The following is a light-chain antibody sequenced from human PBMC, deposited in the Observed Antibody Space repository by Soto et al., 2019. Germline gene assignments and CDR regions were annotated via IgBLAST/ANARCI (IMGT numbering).Light chain of an antibody. CDR1: QSVSSY. CDR3: QQYGSSPLT. V-gene: IGKV3-11*01. J-gene: IGKJ4*01. Sequence: EIVLTQSPATLSLSPGERATLSCRASQSVSSYLAWYQQKPGQAPRLLIYDASNRATGIPARFSGSGSGTDFTLTISSLEPEDFAVYYCQQYGSSPLTFGGGTKVAIK. CDR2: DAS.